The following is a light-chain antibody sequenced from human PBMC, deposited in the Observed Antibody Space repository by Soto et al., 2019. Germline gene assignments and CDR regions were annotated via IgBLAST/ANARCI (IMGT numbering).Light chain of an antibody. CDR2: RAS. V-gene: IGKV3-20*01. Sequence: EIVLTQSPDTLSLSPGERATLSCRASQSVSSALLAWYQQKPGHAPRLLIYRASTMATGIPDRFTGSGSGTDFTLTISRLEPEDFAVYYCQQYESSPLTFGGGTKVEIK. CDR3: QQYESSPLT. CDR1: QSVSSAL. J-gene: IGKJ4*01.